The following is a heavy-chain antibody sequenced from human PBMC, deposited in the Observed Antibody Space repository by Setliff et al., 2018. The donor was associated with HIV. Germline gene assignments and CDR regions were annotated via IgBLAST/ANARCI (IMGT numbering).Heavy chain of an antibody. V-gene: IGHV5-51*01. CDR1: GYSFTNYW. J-gene: IGHJ4*02. CDR3: TRRRRAPGIEDLEAY. D-gene: IGHD1-26*01. CDR2: IYPGDFVT. Sequence: ESLKISCQASGYSFTNYWIGWVRQMPGKGLEWIGVIYPGDFVTRYGPSFQGQVFISADRSITTAYLQWDSLKASDTAMYYCTRRRRAPGIEDLEAYWGQGTRVTVSS.